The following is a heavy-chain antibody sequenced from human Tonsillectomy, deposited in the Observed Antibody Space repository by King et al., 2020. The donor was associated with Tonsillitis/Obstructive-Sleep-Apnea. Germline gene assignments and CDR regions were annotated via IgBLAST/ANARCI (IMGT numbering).Heavy chain of an antibody. J-gene: IGHJ4*02. CDR3: ARTLGTTAMAFYFDY. CDR2: IKQYGSEK. V-gene: IGHV3-7*03. D-gene: IGHD5-18*01. Sequence: VQLVESGGGLVQPGGSLRLSCAASGFTFSSYWMSWVRQAPGKGLEWVANIKQYGSEKYYVDSVKGRFTISRDNAKNSLYLQMNSLRAEDTAVYYCARTLGTTAMAFYFDYWGQGTLVTVSS. CDR1: GFTFSSYW.